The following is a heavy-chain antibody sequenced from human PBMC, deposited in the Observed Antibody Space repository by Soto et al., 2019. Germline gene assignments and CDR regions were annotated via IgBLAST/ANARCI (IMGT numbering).Heavy chain of an antibody. CDR2: IYTSGST. CDR3: ALGVAFYGMDV. CDR1: GGAISSYY. Sequence: SETLSLTCTVSGGAISSYYCIFVRQPAGKGLEWIGRIYTSGSTNYNPSLKSRVTMSVDTSKNQFSLKLSSVTAADTAVYYCALGVAFYGMDVWGQGTTVTVSS. V-gene: IGHV4-4*07. J-gene: IGHJ6*02. D-gene: IGHD3-3*01.